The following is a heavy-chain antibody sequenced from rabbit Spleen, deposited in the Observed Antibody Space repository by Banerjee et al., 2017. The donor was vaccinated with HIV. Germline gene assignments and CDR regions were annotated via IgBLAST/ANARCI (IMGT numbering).Heavy chain of an antibody. CDR3: ARDTGSSFSSYGMDL. D-gene: IGHD8-1*01. V-gene: IGHV1S40*01. J-gene: IGHJ6*01. CDR2: SYAGSSGST. Sequence: QSLEESGGGLVKPGASLTLTCKASGFSFNSDYDMCWVRQAPGKGLEWIACSYAGSSGSTYSAIWAKGRFTISKTSSTTVTLQMTSLTAADTATYFCARDTGSSFSSYGMDLWVPGTLVTVS. CDR1: GFSFNSDYD.